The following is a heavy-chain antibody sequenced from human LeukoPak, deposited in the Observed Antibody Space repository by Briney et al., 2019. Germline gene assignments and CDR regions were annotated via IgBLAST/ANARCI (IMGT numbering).Heavy chain of an antibody. Sequence: ASVKGSCKASGYTFTSYGISWVRQAPGQGLEWMGWISAYSGDTNYAQNPQDRVTMTTDTSTSTAYMDLRSLRSDDTAVYYCARVIRDRLQFFDYWGQGTLVTVSS. CDR2: ISAYSGDT. J-gene: IGHJ4*02. V-gene: IGHV1-18*01. CDR3: ARVIRDRLQFFDY. D-gene: IGHD2-21*01. CDR1: GYTFTSYG.